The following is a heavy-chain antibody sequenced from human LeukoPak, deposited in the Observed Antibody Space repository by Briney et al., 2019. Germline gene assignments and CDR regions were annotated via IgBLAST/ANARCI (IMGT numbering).Heavy chain of an antibody. Sequence: PSETLSLTCTVSGGSISSYYWSWIRQPAGKGLEWIGRIYTSGSTNYNPSLKSRVTMSVDTSKNQFSLKLSSVTAADTPVYYCARNGLAAAGTRLLLPYFYNDGSGKGTTVTVYS. D-gene: IGHD6-25*01. J-gene: IGHJ6*03. V-gene: IGHV4-4*07. CDR1: GGSISSYY. CDR2: IYTSGST. CDR3: ARNGLAAAGTRLLLPYFYNDG.